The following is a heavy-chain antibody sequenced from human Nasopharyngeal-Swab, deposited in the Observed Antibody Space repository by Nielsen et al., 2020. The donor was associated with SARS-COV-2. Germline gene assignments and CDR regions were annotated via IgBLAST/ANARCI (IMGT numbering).Heavy chain of an antibody. CDR2: ISYDGSNK. J-gene: IGHJ4*02. Sequence: VRQAPGKGLEWVAVISYDGSNKYYADSVKGRFTISRDNSKNTLYLQMSSLRAEGTAVYYCARDWIGNFDYWGQGTLVTVS. V-gene: IGHV3-30*04. D-gene: IGHD3-10*01. CDR3: ARDWIGNFDY.